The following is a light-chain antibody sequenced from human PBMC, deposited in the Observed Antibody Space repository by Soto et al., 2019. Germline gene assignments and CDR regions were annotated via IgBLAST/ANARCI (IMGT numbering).Light chain of an antibody. Sequence: PGEGATLSCRASQSLSSNFLAWYQQRPGQAPRLLIYDASNRATGIPARFSGSGSGTEFTLTISRLEPEDFAVYYCHQYVSWTFGQGTKVDIK. V-gene: IGKV3-20*01. CDR3: HQYVSWT. J-gene: IGKJ1*01. CDR2: DAS. CDR1: QSLSSNF.